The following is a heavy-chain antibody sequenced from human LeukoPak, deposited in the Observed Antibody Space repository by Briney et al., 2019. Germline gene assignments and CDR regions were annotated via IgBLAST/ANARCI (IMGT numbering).Heavy chain of an antibody. J-gene: IGHJ4*02. D-gene: IGHD4-23*01. CDR3: ARDSDGGFDY. V-gene: IGHV4-59*12. Sequence: SETLSLTCSVSGASISGYYWSWIRQPPGKGLEWIGYIYYSGSTKYNPSLKSRVTISVDRSKNQFSLKLSSVTAADTAVYDCARDSDGGFDYWGQGTLVTVSS. CDR2: IYYSGST. CDR1: GASISGYY.